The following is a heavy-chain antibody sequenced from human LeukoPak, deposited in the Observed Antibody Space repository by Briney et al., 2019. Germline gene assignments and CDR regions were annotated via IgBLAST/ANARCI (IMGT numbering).Heavy chain of an antibody. CDR3: ATVRDIVVGGGPYYFDY. CDR1: GYTFIGYY. D-gene: IGHD2-15*01. Sequence: GVSVKVSCKASGYTFIGYYLHWVRQAPGQGLEWMGWINPHNGDTNYAQKFQGRVTMTRDTSITTAHMELSRLKSDDTAVYYCATVRDIVVGGGPYYFDYWGQGTLVTVSS. J-gene: IGHJ4*02. V-gene: IGHV1-2*02. CDR2: INPHNGDT.